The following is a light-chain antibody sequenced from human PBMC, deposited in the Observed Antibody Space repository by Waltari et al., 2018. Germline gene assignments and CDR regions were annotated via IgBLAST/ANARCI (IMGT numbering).Light chain of an antibody. CDR1: SADIGIYNY. CDR2: DVT. J-gene: IGLJ2*01. CDR3: SSHTTTSTLV. Sequence: QSALTQPAAMSGSPGQSITMSCTGTSADIGIYNYVSWYQHHPGEAPKLIIFDVTKRPYGISDRFSGSQSGNMASLTISGLQTEDERHYYFSSHTTTSTLVFGGGTKLTV. V-gene: IGLV2-14*03.